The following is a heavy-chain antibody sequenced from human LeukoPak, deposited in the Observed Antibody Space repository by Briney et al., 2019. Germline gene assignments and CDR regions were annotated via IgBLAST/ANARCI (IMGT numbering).Heavy chain of an antibody. J-gene: IGHJ3*02. D-gene: IGHD2-15*01. CDR3: AKDRSSEEARDAFDI. CDR2: ISGSDGST. Sequence: GGSLRLSCAASGFTFSSYSMNWVRQAPGKGLEWVSAISGSDGSTYYADSVKGRFTISRDNSKNTLYLQMNSLRAEDTAVYYCAKDRSSEEARDAFDIWGQGTMVTVSS. V-gene: IGHV3-23*01. CDR1: GFTFSSYS.